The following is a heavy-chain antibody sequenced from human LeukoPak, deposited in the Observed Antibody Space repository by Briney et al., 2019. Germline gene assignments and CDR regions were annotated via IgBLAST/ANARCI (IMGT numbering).Heavy chain of an antibody. CDR3: ARVPPPYYDSSGYYLD. J-gene: IGHJ4*02. CDR1: GYTFTSYY. V-gene: IGHV1-46*01. D-gene: IGHD3-22*01. CDR2: INPSGGST. Sequence: ASVKVSCKASGYTFTSYYMHWVRQAPGQGLEWMGIINPSGGSTSYAQKFQGRVTITADKSTSTAYMELSSLRSEDTAVYYCARVPPPYYDSSGYYLDWGQGTLVTVSS.